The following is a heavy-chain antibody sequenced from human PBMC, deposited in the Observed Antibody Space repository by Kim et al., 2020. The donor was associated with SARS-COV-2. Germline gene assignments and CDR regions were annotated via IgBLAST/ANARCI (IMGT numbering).Heavy chain of an antibody. CDR2: INTNTGNP. D-gene: IGHD5-12*01. CDR3: ARDGEMATIRDYGMDV. Sequence: ASVKVSCKAPGYTFTSYAMNWVRQAPGQGLEWMGWINTNTGNPTYAQGFTGRFVFSLDTTVSTAYLQISSLKAEDTAVYYCARDGEMATIRDYGMDVWGQGTTVTVSS. CDR1: GYTFTSYA. V-gene: IGHV7-4-1*02. J-gene: IGHJ6*02.